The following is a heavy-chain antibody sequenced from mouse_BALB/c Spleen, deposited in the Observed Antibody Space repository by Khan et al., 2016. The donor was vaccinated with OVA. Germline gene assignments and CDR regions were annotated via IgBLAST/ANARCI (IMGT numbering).Heavy chain of an antibody. J-gene: IGHJ1*01. CDR2: MSSGSSTI. CDR3: VRSGGNFHWYFDV. D-gene: IGHD2-1*01. Sequence: EVELVESGGGLVQPGGSRKLSCAASGFTFSSFGMHWVRQAPKKGLEWVAYMSSGSSTIYYVDTVKGRFTISRDNPKNNLFLKMTSLRSEDTAMYYCVRSGGNFHWYFDVWGAGTSVTVSS. CDR1: GFTFSSFG. V-gene: IGHV5-17*02.